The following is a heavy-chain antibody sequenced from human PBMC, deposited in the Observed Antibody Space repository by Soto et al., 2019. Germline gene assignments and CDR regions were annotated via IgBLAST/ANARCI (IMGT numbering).Heavy chain of an antibody. CDR2: IYYSGST. J-gene: IGHJ4*02. Sequence: GWIRQPPGKGLEWIGSIYYSGSTYYSPSLKSRLTITKDTSKNQVVLTMTNMDPVDTATYYGAHGPAVLYYLVYWGQVTLVTDAS. V-gene: IGHV2-5*01. D-gene: IGHD6-13*01. CDR3: AHGPAVLYYLVY.